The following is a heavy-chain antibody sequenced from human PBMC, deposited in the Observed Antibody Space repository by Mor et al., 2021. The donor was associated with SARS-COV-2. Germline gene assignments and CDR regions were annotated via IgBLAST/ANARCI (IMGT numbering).Heavy chain of an antibody. CDR3: LKVALYYGMDV. Sequence: ADSVKGRFTISRDNAKNSLYLQMNSLRAEDTALYYCLKVALYYGMDVWGQGTTVTVSS. V-gene: IGHV3-9*01. D-gene: IGHD2-15*01. J-gene: IGHJ6*02.